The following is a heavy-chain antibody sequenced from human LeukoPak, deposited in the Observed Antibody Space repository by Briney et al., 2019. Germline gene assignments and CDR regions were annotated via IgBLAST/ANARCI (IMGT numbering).Heavy chain of an antibody. CDR2: ITTISHYI. CDR3: ARSGGPGTYHQLRYNWFDP. J-gene: IGHJ5*02. CDR1: GFTLSDYH. D-gene: IGHD3-10*01. Sequence: GGSLRVSCAASGFTLSDYHMNWVRQAPGKGLEWLSSITTISHYIYYAGAVRGRFTISRDNAKNSLYLQMNSLRGEDTAVYYCARSGGPGTYHQLRYNWFDPWGQGTLVTVSS. V-gene: IGHV3-21*01.